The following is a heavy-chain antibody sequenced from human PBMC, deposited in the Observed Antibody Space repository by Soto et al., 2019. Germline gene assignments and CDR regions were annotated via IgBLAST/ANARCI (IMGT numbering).Heavy chain of an antibody. Sequence: PGGSLSLACAASGFTFSNAWMSWVRQAPGKGLEWVGRIKIKTDGGTTDYAAPVKGRFTISRDDSKNTLYLQMNSLKTEDTAVYYCTTDTSDIVVVPATNRYYYYGMDVWGQGTTVTVSS. CDR3: TTDTSDIVVVPATNRYYYYGMDV. D-gene: IGHD2-2*01. J-gene: IGHJ6*02. CDR1: GFTFSNAW. CDR2: IKIKTDGGTT. V-gene: IGHV3-15*01.